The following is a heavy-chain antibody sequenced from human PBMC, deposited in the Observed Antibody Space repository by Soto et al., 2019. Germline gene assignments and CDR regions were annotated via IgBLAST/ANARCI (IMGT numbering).Heavy chain of an antibody. CDR3: AREVNDFWSGSHGMDV. V-gene: IGHV1-18*04. D-gene: IGHD3-3*01. CDR2: ISAYNGNT. Sequence: ASVKVSCKASGYTFTSYGISWVRQAPGQGLEWMGWISAYNGNTNYAQKLQGRVTMTTDTSTSTAYMELRSLRSDDAVVYYCAREVNDFWSGSHGMDVWGQGTTVTVSS. J-gene: IGHJ6*02. CDR1: GYTFTSYG.